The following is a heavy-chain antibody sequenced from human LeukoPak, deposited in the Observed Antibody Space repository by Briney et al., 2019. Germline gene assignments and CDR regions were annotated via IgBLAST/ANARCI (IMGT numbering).Heavy chain of an antibody. Sequence: GGSLRLSCAASGFSFSTYAMHWVRQAPGKGLEWVALIWHDASHTFYTDSVKGRFTISRDNSKNTVYLQMNSLGGEDTAVYYCASEIFGSGSYPDYWGQGPLVTVSS. D-gene: IGHD3-10*01. J-gene: IGHJ4*02. CDR3: ASEIFGSGSYPDY. CDR1: GFSFSTYA. CDR2: IWHDASHT. V-gene: IGHV3-33*01.